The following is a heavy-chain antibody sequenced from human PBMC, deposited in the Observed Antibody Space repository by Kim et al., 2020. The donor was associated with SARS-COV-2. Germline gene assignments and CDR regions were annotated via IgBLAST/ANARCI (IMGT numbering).Heavy chain of an antibody. D-gene: IGHD2-2*01. CDR2: IFYTGNA. V-gene: IGHV4-39*02. J-gene: IGHJ4*01. Sequence: SETLSPTCTVSGDSIRDGRFYWGWVRQAPGKGLEWIGSIFYTGNANYNLSLKSRVTISIDTSKNHFSLKVTSVTAADTAVYYCARLRFCATTSCSTFD. CDR3: ARLRFCATTSCSTFD. CDR1: GDSIRDGRFY.